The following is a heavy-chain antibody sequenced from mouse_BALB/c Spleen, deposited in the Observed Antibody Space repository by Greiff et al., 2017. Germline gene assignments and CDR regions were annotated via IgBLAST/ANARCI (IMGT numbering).Heavy chain of an antibody. CDR3: ARVRGYAGAMDY. D-gene: IGHD2-2*01. Sequence: EVHLVESGGGLVKPGGSLKLSCAASGFTFSDYYMYWVRQTPEKRLEWVATISDGGSYTYYPDSVKGRFTISRDNAKNNLYLQMSSLKSEDTAMYYCARVRGYAGAMDYWGQGTSVTVSS. CDR2: ISDGGSYT. J-gene: IGHJ4*01. CDR1: GFTFSDYY. V-gene: IGHV5-4*02.